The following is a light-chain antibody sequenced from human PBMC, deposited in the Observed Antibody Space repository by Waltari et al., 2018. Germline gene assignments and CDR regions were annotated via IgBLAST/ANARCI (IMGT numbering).Light chain of an antibody. Sequence: QSALTQPASVSGSPGQSITISCTGTRGDVGGYNYVSWYQQHPGKTPKLMIYDVSKRPSGASNRVSGSKSGNTASLTVSGRQAEDEADYYCCSYAGASTYVFGTGTKVTVL. CDR1: RGDVGGYNY. CDR2: DVS. J-gene: IGLJ1*01. V-gene: IGLV2-23*02. CDR3: CSYAGASTYV.